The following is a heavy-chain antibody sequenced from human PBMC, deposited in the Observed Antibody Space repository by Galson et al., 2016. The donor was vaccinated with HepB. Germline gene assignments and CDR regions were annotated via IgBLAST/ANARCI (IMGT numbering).Heavy chain of an antibody. Sequence: SLRLSCAASGFSFSDAWMTWVRQAPGKGLEWVARIKSKADGGTTDYAAPVKGRFTISRDNSENTLYLQMNSLKTEDTAGYYCTTRYLWGRAYHFDYWGQGTLVTVSS. D-gene: IGHD3-16*01. J-gene: IGHJ4*02. V-gene: IGHV3-15*01. CDR2: IKSKADGGTT. CDR1: GFSFSDAW. CDR3: TTRYLWGRAYHFDY.